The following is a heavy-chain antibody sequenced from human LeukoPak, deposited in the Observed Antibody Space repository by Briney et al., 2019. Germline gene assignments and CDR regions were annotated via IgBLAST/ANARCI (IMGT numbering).Heavy chain of an antibody. Sequence: PSETLSLTCTVSGGSISSGSYYWSWIRQPAGKGLEWIGRIYTSGSTYYNPSLKSRVTTSVDTSKNQFSLKLSSVTAADTAVYYCAREVGGDFDALDYWGQGTLVTVSS. CDR2: IYTSGST. J-gene: IGHJ4*02. D-gene: IGHD4-17*01. V-gene: IGHV4-61*02. CDR3: AREVGGDFDALDY. CDR1: GGSISSGSYY.